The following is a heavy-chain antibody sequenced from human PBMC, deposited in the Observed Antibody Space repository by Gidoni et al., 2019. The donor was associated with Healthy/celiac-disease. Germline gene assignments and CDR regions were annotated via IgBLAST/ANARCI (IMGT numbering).Heavy chain of an antibody. V-gene: IGHV3-23*01. D-gene: IGHD1-26*01. CDR2: ISGSGGST. CDR3: ARQPSSYTFLDAFDI. J-gene: IGHJ3*02. CDR1: GFPFSSYA. Sequence: EVQLLESGGGLVQPGGSLRLSCAASGFPFSSYARSWVRQAPGKGLEWVSAISGSGGSTYYADSVKGRFTISRDNSKNTLYLQMNSLRAEDTAVYYCARQPSSYTFLDAFDIWGQGTMVTVSS.